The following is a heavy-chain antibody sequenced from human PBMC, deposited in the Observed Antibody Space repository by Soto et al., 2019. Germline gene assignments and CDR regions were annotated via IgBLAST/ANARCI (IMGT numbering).Heavy chain of an antibody. CDR1: GFTFSSYG. J-gene: IGHJ4*02. Sequence: QVQLVESGGGVVQPGRSLRLSCAASGFTFSSYGMHWVRQAPGKGLEWVAVIWYDGSNKYYADSVKGRFTISRDNSKKTLYLQMNCLRAEDTAVYYCARVSSYSYEFDYWGQGTLVTVSS. CDR2: IWYDGSNK. V-gene: IGHV3-33*01. D-gene: IGHD5-18*01. CDR3: ARVSSYSYEFDY.